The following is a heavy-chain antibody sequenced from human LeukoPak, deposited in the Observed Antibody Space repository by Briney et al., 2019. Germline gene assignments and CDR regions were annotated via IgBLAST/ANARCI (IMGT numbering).Heavy chain of an antibody. CDR2: INHRGST. CDR3: ARVLNRFDP. Sequence: SETLSLTCAVYGGSFSGYYWSWIRQPPGEGLEWIGEINHRGSTNHTPSLKSRVNISVDTPKTEFSLKLSSVTAADTAVYYCARVLNRFDPRGQGSMVTVSS. V-gene: IGHV4-34*01. CDR1: GGSFSGYY. J-gene: IGHJ5*02. D-gene: IGHD2/OR15-2a*01.